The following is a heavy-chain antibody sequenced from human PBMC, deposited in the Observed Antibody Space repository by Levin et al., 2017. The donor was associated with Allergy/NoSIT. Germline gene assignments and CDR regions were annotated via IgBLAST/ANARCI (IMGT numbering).Heavy chain of an antibody. D-gene: IGHD3-9*01. CDR2: ISHSGST. V-gene: IGHV4-34*01. CDR1: GGSFSDYS. CDR3: ARIRVILTGYYRGSQASYYYGMDV. Sequence: SETLSLTCAVYGGSFSDYSWSWIRQPPGKGLEWIGGISHSGSTNYNPSLKGRVTISIDTSKNQFSLELSSVTAADTAVYYCARIRVILTGYYRGSQASYYYGMDVWGQGTTVTVSS. J-gene: IGHJ6*02.